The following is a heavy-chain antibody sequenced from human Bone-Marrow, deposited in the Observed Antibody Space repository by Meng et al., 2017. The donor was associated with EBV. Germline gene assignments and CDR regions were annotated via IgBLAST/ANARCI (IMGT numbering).Heavy chain of an antibody. J-gene: IGHJ4*02. CDR3: ASESGRGYTPDY. D-gene: IGHD3-10*01. Sequence: VLWVWSAAEGENRRSSVKVSCKTTGGPFGNQAVSWVRQVPGQGLEWLGGFLPTLGAPNYAQKFHGRVTITADESTSTHYMDLSSLRSDDTAVYYCASESGRGYTPDYWGQGTLVTVSS. CDR2: FLPTLGAP. CDR1: GGPFGNQA. V-gene: IGHV1-69*01.